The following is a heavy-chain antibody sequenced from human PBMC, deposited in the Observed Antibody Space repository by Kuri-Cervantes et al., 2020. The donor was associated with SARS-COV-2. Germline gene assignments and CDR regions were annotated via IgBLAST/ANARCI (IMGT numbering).Heavy chain of an antibody. V-gene: IGHV4-34*01. Sequence: GSLRLSCTVSGGSISSYYWSWIRQPPGKGLEWIGEINHSGSTNYNPSLKSRVTISVDTSKNQFSLKLSSVTAADTAVYYCARTVSYGDHYGMDVWGQGTTVTVSS. CDR3: ARTVSYGDHYGMDV. J-gene: IGHJ6*02. D-gene: IGHD4-17*01. CDR2: INHSGST. CDR1: GGSISSYY.